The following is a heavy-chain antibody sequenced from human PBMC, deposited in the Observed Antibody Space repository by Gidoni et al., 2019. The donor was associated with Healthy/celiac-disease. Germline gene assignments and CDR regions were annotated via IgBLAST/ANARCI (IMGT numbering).Heavy chain of an antibody. D-gene: IGHD3-16*01. CDR3: AKGGGGFRYFDL. V-gene: IGHV3-23*01. Sequence: EVQLLESGGGLVQPGGSLRLSCAASGFPFSSYAMSWVRQAPGKGLEWVSAISGSGGSTYYADSVKGRFTISRDNSKNTLYLQMNSLRAEDTAVYYCAKGGGGFRYFDLWGRGTLVTVSS. CDR1: GFPFSSYA. J-gene: IGHJ2*01. CDR2: ISGSGGST.